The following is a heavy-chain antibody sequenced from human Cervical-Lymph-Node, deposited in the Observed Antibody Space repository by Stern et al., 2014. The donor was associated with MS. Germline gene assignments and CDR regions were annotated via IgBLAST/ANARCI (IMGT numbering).Heavy chain of an antibody. V-gene: IGHV3-30-3*01. D-gene: IGHD6-19*01. CDR3: TRLAVAGFDY. Sequence: VKLVEYGGGVVQFGRSLRLSCVASGFTFSSYTMHWVRQAPGRGLEWVAMISYNETNKYYADSVKGRFTISRDNSKNTLYLQMDSLRAEDTAVYYCTRLAVAGFDYWGQGTLVIVSS. CDR2: ISYNETNK. J-gene: IGHJ4*02. CDR1: GFTFSSYT.